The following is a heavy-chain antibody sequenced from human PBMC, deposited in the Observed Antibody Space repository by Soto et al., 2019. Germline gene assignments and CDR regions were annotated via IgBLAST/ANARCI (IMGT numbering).Heavy chain of an antibody. Sequence: QVPLVQSGAEVKKPGASVKVSCKASGYTFTSYGISWVRQAPGQGLEWMGWISAYNGNTNYAQKLQGRVTMTTDTSTSTAYMELRSLRSDDTAVYYCAREFNPDYYYDSSGYYYDYWGQGTLVTVSS. D-gene: IGHD3-22*01. CDR2: ISAYNGNT. V-gene: IGHV1-18*01. CDR3: AREFNPDYYYDSSGYYYDY. J-gene: IGHJ4*02. CDR1: GYTFTSYG.